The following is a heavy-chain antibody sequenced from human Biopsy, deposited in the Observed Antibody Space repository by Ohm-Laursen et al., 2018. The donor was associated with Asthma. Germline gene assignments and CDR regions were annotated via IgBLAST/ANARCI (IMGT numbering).Heavy chain of an antibody. CDR2: IWFDGSNK. D-gene: IGHD3-10*01. CDR1: GFTFGSYG. J-gene: IGHJ4*02. Sequence: SLRLSCTASGFTFGSYGLHWVRQAPGKGLEWVADIWFDGSNKHYADSVKGRFTISRDNSKNTPYLQMNSLRAEDTALYYCGRERSYMVDYWGQGALVTVSS. V-gene: IGHV3-33*01. CDR3: GRERSYMVDY.